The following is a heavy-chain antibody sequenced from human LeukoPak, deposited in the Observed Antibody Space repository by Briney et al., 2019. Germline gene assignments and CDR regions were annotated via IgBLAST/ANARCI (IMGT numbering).Heavy chain of an antibody. CDR1: GYTFTRYA. Sequence: ASVKVSCKASGYTFTRYAMNWLRQAPGQALEWKGWINPNTGNPTYAQAFTGRFVFSLDTSVSTAYLQISSLNTEDTAVYYCAIDQPVAGVSNFDSWGQGTLVTVSS. V-gene: IGHV7-4-1*02. CDR3: AIDQPVAGVSNFDS. CDR2: INPNTGNP. J-gene: IGHJ4*02. D-gene: IGHD6-19*01.